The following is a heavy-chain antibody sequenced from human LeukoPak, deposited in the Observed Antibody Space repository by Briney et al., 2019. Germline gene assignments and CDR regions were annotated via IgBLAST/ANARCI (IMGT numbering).Heavy chain of an antibody. CDR1: GFTVSSNY. Sequence: GGSLRLSCAASGFTVSSNYMSWVRQAPGKGLEWVSVIYSGGSTYYADSVKGRFTISRDNSKNTLYLQMNSLRAEDTAVYYCARAMVRGVILFDYWGQGTLVTVSS. CDR2: IYSGGST. V-gene: IGHV3-66*01. CDR3: ARAMVRGVILFDY. J-gene: IGHJ4*02. D-gene: IGHD3-10*01.